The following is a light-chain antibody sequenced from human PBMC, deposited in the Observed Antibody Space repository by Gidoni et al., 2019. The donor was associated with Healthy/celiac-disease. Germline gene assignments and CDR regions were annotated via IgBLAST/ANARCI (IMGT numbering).Light chain of an antibody. CDR1: QGISSY. CDR3: QQLNSYLGT. CDR2: AAS. J-gene: IGKJ1*01. V-gene: IGKV1-9*01. Sequence: DIQLTQSPSFLSASVGDRVTITCRASQGISSYLAWYQQKPGKAPKLLIYAASTLQSGVPSRFSGNGSGTEFTLTISSLQPEDFATYYCQQLNSYLGTFGQGTKVEIK.